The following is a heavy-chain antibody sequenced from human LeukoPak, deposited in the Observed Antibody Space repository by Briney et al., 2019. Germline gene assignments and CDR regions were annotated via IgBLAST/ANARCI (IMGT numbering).Heavy chain of an antibody. CDR2: INHSGST. CDR3: ARGRYYDSSRPRPTRIYFQH. J-gene: IGHJ1*01. V-gene: IGHV4-34*01. Sequence: SETLSLTCAVYGGSFSGYYWSWIRQPPGKGLEWIGEINHSGSTNYNPSLKSRVTISVDTSKNQFSLKLSSVTAADTAVYYCARGRYYDSSRPRPTRIYFQHWGQGTLVTVSS. CDR1: GGSFSGYY. D-gene: IGHD3-22*01.